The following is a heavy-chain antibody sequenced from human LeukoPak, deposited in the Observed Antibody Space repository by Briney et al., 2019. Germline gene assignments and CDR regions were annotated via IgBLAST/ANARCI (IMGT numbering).Heavy chain of an antibody. CDR1: GYSFTSYW. CDR3: ARAGGGLRLLEYAFDI. Sequence: GESLKISCKGSGYSFTSYWIGWVRQVSGKGLEWMGIIYPGDSDPRYSPSFQGQVTISADKPISTAYLQWSSLQASDTAMYYCARAGGGLRLLEYAFDIWGQGTMVTVSS. V-gene: IGHV5-51*04. CDR2: IYPGDSDP. D-gene: IGHD3-3*01. J-gene: IGHJ3*02.